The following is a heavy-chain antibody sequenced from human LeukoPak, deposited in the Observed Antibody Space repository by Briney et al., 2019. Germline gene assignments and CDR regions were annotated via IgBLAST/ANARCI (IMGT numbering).Heavy chain of an antibody. CDR3: ARITHGSGFDY. V-gene: IGHV4-61*02. D-gene: IGHD1-14*01. J-gene: IGHJ4*02. Sequence: SETLSLTCTVSGGSISSGSYYWSWIRQPAGKGLEWIGRIYTSGSTNYNPSLKSRVTISIDTSKNQFSLKLTSVTAADTAVYYCARITHGSGFDYWGQGSLVTVSS. CDR2: IYTSGST. CDR1: GGSISSGSYY.